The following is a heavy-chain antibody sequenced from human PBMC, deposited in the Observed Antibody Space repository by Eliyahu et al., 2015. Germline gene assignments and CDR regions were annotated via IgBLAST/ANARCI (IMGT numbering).Heavy chain of an antibody. CDR2: IHPDSGDT. V-gene: IGHV1-2*02. CDR3: ARDSLYDSSGYPDAFDI. CDR1: XXXXTGXY. Sequence: QVQLVQSGAEVERPGASVKVSCXAXXXXXTGXYMHWVRQAPGQGLEWMGWIHPDSGDTDYAQKFQGRVTMARDMSISTAYMELSRLRSDDTAVYYCARDSLYDSSGYPDAFDIWGQGTMVTVSS. J-gene: IGHJ3*02. D-gene: IGHD3-22*01.